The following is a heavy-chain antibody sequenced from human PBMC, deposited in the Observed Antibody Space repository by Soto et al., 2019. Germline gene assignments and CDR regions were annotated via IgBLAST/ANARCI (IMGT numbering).Heavy chain of an antibody. V-gene: IGHV5-51*01. CDR1: GYSFTSYW. D-gene: IGHD2-21*01. Sequence: PGESLKISYKGSGYSFTSYWISWVRQTPGKGLECMGIIYPGDSDTRYNPSFQGQVTISADKSISTAYLQWDSLKASDTAMYFCARHGSIAGRRNWFDPWGQGTLVTVSS. CDR2: IYPGDSDT. J-gene: IGHJ5*02. CDR3: ARHGSIAGRRNWFDP.